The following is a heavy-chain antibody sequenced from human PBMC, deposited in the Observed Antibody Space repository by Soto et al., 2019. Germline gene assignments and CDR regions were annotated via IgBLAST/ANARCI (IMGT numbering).Heavy chain of an antibody. V-gene: IGHV1-8*01. J-gene: IGHJ5*02. CDR1: GYTFTSYD. CDR3: ARGGDYDFWSDYMGEKGMVDP. Sequence: QVQLVQSGAEVKKPGASVKVSCKASGYTFTSYDINWVRQATGQGLEWMGWMNPNSGNTGYAQKFQGRVTMTRNTSISTAYMELSSLRSEDTAVYYCARGGDYDFWSDYMGEKGMVDPWGQGTLVTVSS. CDR2: MNPNSGNT. D-gene: IGHD3-3*01.